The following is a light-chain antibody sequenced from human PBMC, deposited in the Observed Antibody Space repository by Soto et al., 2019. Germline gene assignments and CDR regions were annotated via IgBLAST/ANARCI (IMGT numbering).Light chain of an antibody. Sequence: QSVLTQPPSVSAAPGQKVTTSCSGSSSNIGGNSVSWYQQLPGTAPKLLIYGDDKRPSGIPDRFSGSKSGTSATLGITGFRTGDEADYYCGSWDSSLSAYVFGTGTKVTVL. CDR1: SSNIGGNS. J-gene: IGLJ1*01. CDR2: GDD. CDR3: GSWDSSLSAYV. V-gene: IGLV1-51*01.